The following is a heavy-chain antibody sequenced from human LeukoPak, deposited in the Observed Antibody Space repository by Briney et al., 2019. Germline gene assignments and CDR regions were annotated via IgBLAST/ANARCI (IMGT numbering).Heavy chain of an antibody. CDR1: GFTFDSYA. D-gene: IGHD6-13*01. CDR3: VKHVGSRWSNNRFDP. CDR2: VSRFGGTA. Sequence: PGGSLRLSCAASGFTFDSYAMSWVRQAPGKGLEWASAVSRFGGTAYYADSAKGRFTISRDNSKNTVYLQMNSLRVEDTALYYCVKHVGSRWSNNRFDPWGQGTLVTVS. V-gene: IGHV3-23*01. J-gene: IGHJ5*02.